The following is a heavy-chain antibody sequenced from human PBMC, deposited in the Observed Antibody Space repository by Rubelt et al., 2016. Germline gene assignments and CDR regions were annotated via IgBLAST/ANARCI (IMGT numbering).Heavy chain of an antibody. J-gene: IGHJ4*02. V-gene: IGHV4-39*07. CDR3: ARVGVDYYLDY. CDR2: IYYSGST. D-gene: IGHD3/OR15-3a*01. CDR1: GFTFSSHS. Sequence: VQLLESGGGLVQPGGSLRVSCAASGFTFSSHSMNWVRQAPGKGLEWIGSIYYSGSTYYNSSLKGRVTMSVDTSKNQFSLKLSSMTAEDTAVYYCARVGVDYYLDYWGQGTLVTVSS.